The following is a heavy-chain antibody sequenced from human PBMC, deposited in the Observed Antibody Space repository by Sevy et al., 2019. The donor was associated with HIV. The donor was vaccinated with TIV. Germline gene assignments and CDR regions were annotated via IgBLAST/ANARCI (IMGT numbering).Heavy chain of an antibody. CDR3: ARDQTSRPNGGDSDDAFDI. J-gene: IGHJ3*02. CDR1: GISFSDHY. V-gene: IGHV3-11*04. D-gene: IGHD2-21*02. Sequence: GGSLRLSCAASGISFSDHYMSWIRQAPGKGLEWVSYISSRGGSVYYADSVKGRLTISRENDKKSLYLQMNNLRVEDTAVYYCARDQTSRPNGGDSDDAFDIWGRGTMVTVSS. CDR2: ISSRGGSV.